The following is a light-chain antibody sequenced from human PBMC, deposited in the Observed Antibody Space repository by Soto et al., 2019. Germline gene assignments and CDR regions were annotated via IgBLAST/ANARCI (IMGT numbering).Light chain of an antibody. CDR2: AAS. CDR3: QQSYSTPAIT. CDR1: QGISNY. J-gene: IGKJ5*01. V-gene: IGKV1-27*01. Sequence: IQMSQSPSSLSASVGDRVTITCRASQGISNYLAWYQQKPGKVPNLLIFAASTLHSGVPSRFSGSGSGTDFTLTISSLQPEDFATYYCQQSYSTPAITFGQGTRLEIK.